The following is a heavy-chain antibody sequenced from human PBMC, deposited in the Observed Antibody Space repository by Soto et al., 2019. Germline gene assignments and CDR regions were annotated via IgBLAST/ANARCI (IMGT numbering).Heavy chain of an antibody. D-gene: IGHD4-17*01. CDR2: ISGSGGST. Sequence: GGSLRLSCAASGFTFSSYAMSWVRQAPGKGLEWVSAISGSGGSTYYADSVKGRFTISRDNSKNTLYLQMNSLRAEDTAVYYCAKVVGGYGGNSGDFDIWGQGPMVTVSS. CDR1: GFTFSSYA. J-gene: IGHJ3*02. CDR3: AKVVGGYGGNSGDFDI. V-gene: IGHV3-23*01.